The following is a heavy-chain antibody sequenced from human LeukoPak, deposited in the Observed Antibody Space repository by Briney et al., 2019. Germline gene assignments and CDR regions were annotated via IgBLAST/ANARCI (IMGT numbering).Heavy chain of an antibody. CDR1: GYTFTDYY. J-gene: IGHJ4*02. D-gene: IGHD2-15*01. V-gene: IGHV1-2*02. Sequence: ASVKVSCKGSGYTFTDYYLHWVRQAPGQGLEWLGYINPRDGGTSSPQNFRGRVTMTTDASSSTAYMELSRLTSDDTAIYYCAREGNGLLSKDLDYWGQGTLVTVSS. CDR3: AREGNGLLSKDLDY. CDR2: INPRDGGT.